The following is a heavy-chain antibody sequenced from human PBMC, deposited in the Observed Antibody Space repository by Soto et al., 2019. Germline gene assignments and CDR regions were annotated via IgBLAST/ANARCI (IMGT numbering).Heavy chain of an antibody. Sequence: GGSLRLSCAASGFTFSSYAMHWVRQAPGKGLEWVAVISYDGSNKYYADSVKGRFTISRDNSKNTLYLQMNSLRAEDTAVYYCARVGVVRATPPQYFQHWGQGTLVTVSS. CDR1: GFTFSSYA. J-gene: IGHJ1*01. D-gene: IGHD1-26*01. CDR2: ISYDGSNK. V-gene: IGHV3-30*04. CDR3: ARVGVVRATPPQYFQH.